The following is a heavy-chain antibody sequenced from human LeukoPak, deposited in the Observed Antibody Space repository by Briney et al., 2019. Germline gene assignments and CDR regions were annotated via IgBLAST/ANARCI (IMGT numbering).Heavy chain of an antibody. CDR3: ARKSTPSSGWTPFDY. V-gene: IGHV1-8*01. J-gene: IGHJ4*02. Sequence: ASVKVSCKASGYTFTSYDINWVRQATGQGLEWMGWMNPNSGNTGYAQKLQGRVTMTRNTSISIAYMELSSLRSEDTAVYFCARKSTPSSGWTPFDYWGQGTLATVSS. CDR2: MNPNSGNT. D-gene: IGHD6-19*01. CDR1: GYTFTSYD.